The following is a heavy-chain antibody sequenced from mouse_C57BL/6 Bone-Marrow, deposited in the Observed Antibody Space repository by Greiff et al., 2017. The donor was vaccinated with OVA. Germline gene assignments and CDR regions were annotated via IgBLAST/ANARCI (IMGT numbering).Heavy chain of an antibody. CDR1: GFNIKDDY. V-gene: IGHV14-4*01. CDR3: TTNDYYAMDY. CDR2: IDPENGDT. Sequence: VQLQQSGAELVRPGASVKLSCTASGFNIKDDYMHWVKQRPEQGLEWIGWIDPENGDTEYASKFQGKATITADTSSNTAYLQLSSVTSEDTAVYYCTTNDYYAMDYWGQGTSVTVSS. J-gene: IGHJ4*01.